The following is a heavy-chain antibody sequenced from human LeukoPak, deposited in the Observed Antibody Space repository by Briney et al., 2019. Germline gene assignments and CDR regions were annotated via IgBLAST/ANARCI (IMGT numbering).Heavy chain of an antibody. CDR2: IYYSGST. CDR3: ARCIGGDYGYWYFDL. J-gene: IGHJ2*01. V-gene: IGHV4-61*01. Sequence: SETLSLTCTVSGGSVSSGSYYWSWIRQPPGKGLEWIGYIYYSGSTNYNPSLKSRVTISVDTSKNQFSLKLSSVTAADTAVYYCARCIGGDYGYWYFDLWDRGTLVTVSS. CDR1: GGSVSSGSYY. D-gene: IGHD4-17*01.